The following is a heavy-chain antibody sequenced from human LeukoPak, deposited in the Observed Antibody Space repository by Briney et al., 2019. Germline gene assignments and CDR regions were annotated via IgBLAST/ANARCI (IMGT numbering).Heavy chain of an antibody. J-gene: IGHJ3*02. V-gene: IGHV5-51*01. CDR1: GYSFTSYW. CDR2: IYPGDSDT. Sequence: PGESLKISGKGSGYSFTSYWIGWVRQMPGKGLEWMGIIYPGDSDTRYSPSFQGQVTISADKSISTAYLQWSSLKASDTAMYYWAIRLGYSYGDDAFDIWGQGTMVTVSS. D-gene: IGHD5-18*01. CDR3: AIRLGYSYGDDAFDI.